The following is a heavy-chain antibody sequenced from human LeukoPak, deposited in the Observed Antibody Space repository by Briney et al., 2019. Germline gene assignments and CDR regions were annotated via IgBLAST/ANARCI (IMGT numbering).Heavy chain of an antibody. Sequence: ASVKVSCKASGYTFTSYGISWVRQAPGQGLEWMGWISAYNGNTNYARKLQGRVTMTTDTSTSTAYMELRSLRSDDTAVYYCARDEAAGANNWFDPWGQGTLVTVSS. J-gene: IGHJ5*02. CDR2: ISAYNGNT. CDR3: ARDEAAGANNWFDP. CDR1: GYTFTSYG. D-gene: IGHD4-17*01. V-gene: IGHV1-18*01.